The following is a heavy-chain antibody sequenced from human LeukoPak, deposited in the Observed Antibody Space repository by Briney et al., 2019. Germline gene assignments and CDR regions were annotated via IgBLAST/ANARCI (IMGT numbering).Heavy chain of an antibody. V-gene: IGHV3-21*01. CDR2: ISSSSSYI. Sequence: PGGSLRLPCAASGFTFSSYSMNWVRQAPGKGLEWVSSISSSSSYIYYADSVKGRFTISRDNAKNSLYLQMNSLRAEDTAVYYCARGSDSSGSKDYWGQGTLVTVSS. D-gene: IGHD3-22*01. CDR3: ARGSDSSGSKDY. J-gene: IGHJ4*02. CDR1: GFTFSSYS.